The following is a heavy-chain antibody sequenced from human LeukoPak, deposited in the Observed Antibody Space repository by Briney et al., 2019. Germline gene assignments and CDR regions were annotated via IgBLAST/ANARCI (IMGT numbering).Heavy chain of an antibody. CDR2: ISSVGSTI. V-gene: IGHV3-11*04. Sequence: GGSLRLSCTASGFTFSDYYMSWIRQAPGKGPEWVSYISSVGSTIYYADSVKGRFTISRDNAKNSLYLQMNSLRAEDTAVYYCARDTYYYGSDPGNWFDPWGQGTLVTVSS. CDR3: ARDTYYYGSDPGNWFDP. J-gene: IGHJ5*02. CDR1: GFTFSDYY. D-gene: IGHD3-10*01.